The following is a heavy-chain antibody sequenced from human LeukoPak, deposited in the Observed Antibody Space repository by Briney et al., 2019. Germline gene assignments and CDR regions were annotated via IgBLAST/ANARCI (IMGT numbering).Heavy chain of an antibody. CDR1: GFNLRDYW. J-gene: IGHJ5*02. Sequence: GGSLRLSCAASGFNLRDYWMHWVRQAPGKGLVWVSRLGTDGTYTNYADSVRGRFTISRDNAKNTLYLQMDGLRAEDTAFYYCVRDPSNSGNWFDLWGQGTLVTVSS. CDR2: LGTDGTYT. D-gene: IGHD4-11*01. V-gene: IGHV3-74*01. CDR3: VRDPSNSGNWFDL.